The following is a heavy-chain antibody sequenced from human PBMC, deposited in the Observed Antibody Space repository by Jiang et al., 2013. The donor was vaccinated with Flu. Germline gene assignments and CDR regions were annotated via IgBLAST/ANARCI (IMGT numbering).Heavy chain of an antibody. D-gene: IGHD6-13*01. CDR3: AKEQLYRILDY. V-gene: IGHV3-30*18. CDR1: GFTFSSYG. Sequence: SGGGVVQPGRSLRLSCAASGFTFSSYGMHWVRQAPGKGLEWVAVISYDGSNKYYADSVKGRFTISRDNSKNTLYLQMNSLRAEDTAVYYCAKEQLYRILDYWGQGTLVTVSS. CDR2: ISYDGSNK. J-gene: IGHJ4*02.